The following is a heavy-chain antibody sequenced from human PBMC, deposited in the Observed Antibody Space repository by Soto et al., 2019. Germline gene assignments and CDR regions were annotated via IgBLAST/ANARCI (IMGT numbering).Heavy chain of an antibody. D-gene: IGHD3-10*01. CDR3: ARSNYGSGSQN. CDR2: TYYRSKWFN. Sequence: PSQTLSLTCAISGDSVSSNSVAWNWIRQSPSRGPEWLGRTYYRSKWFNEYAVFVKSRITINPDTSKNQFSLHLSSVTPEDTAVYYCARSNYGSGSQNWGQGTLVTVSS. V-gene: IGHV6-1*01. J-gene: IGHJ4*02. CDR1: GDSVSSNSVA.